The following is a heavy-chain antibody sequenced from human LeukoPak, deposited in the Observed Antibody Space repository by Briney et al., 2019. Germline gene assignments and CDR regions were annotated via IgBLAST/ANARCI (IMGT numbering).Heavy chain of an antibody. CDR1: GGSISSFY. J-gene: IGHJ4*02. D-gene: IGHD2-21*02. CDR2: IYYSGST. Sequence: SETLSLTCTVSGGSISSFYWSWIRQPPGKGLEWIGYIYYSGSTNYNPSLKSRVTISVDTSKNQFSLKLSSVTAADTAVYYCARHVVAYCGGDCSEFDYWGQGILVTVSS. V-gene: IGHV4-59*08. CDR3: ARHVVAYCGGDCSEFDY.